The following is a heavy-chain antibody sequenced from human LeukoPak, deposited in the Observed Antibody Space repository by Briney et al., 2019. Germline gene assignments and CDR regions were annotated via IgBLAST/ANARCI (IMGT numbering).Heavy chain of an antibody. CDR1: GGSISSRSNY. V-gene: IGHV4-30-4*08. CDR2: IYYSGST. Sequence: SETLSLTCTVSGGSISSRSNYWGWIRQPPGKGLEWIGYIYYSGSTYYNPSLKSRVTISVDTSKNQFSLKLSSVTAPDTAVYYCARKGAPLYGMDVWGQGTTVTVSS. CDR3: ARKGAPLYGMDV. J-gene: IGHJ6*02.